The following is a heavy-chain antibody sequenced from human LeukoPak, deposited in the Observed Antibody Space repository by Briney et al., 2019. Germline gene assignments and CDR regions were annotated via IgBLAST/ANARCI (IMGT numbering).Heavy chain of an antibody. V-gene: IGHV4-4*07. D-gene: IGHD2-2*01. CDR3: ARDLSGCSSTSCYGNNWFDP. Sequence: SETLSLTSTVSGGSISSYYWSWIRQPAGKGLEWIGRIYTSGSTNYNPSLKSRVTMSVDTSKNQFSLKLSSVTAADTAVYYCARDLSGCSSTSCYGNNWFDPWGQGTLVTVSS. J-gene: IGHJ5*02. CDR2: IYTSGST. CDR1: GGSISSYY.